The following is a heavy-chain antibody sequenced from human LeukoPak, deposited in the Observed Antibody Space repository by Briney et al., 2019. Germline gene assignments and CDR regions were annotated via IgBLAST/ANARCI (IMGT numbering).Heavy chain of an antibody. CDR1: GGSISSYY. J-gene: IGHJ5*02. V-gene: IGHV4-59*01. CDR3: ARCIAVAPAEFDP. Sequence: SETLSLTCTVSGGSISSYYWSWIRQPPGKGLEGIGYIYYSGSTNYNPSLKSRVTISVDTSKNQFSLKLSSVTAADTAVYYCARCIAVAPAEFDPWGQGTLVTVSS. CDR2: IYYSGST. D-gene: IGHD6-19*01.